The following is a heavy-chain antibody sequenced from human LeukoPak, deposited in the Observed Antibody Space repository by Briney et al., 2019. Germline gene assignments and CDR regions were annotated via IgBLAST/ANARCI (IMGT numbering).Heavy chain of an antibody. D-gene: IGHD3-9*01. V-gene: IGHV3-66*01. Sequence: GGSLRLSCADSGFTFSKYWMSWIRQAPGKGLEWVSVIYSGGSTYYADSVKGRFTISRDNSKNTLYLQMNSLRAEDTAVYYCARDYDILTGLDYWGQGTLVTVSS. CDR2: IYSGGST. J-gene: IGHJ4*02. CDR1: GFTFSKYW. CDR3: ARDYDILTGLDY.